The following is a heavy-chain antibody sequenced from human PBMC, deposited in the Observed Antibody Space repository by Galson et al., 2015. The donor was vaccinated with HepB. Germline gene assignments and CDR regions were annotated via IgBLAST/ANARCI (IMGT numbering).Heavy chain of an antibody. CDR2: MYPNSGNT. CDR1: GGTFSSYA. D-gene: IGHD5-18*01. V-gene: IGHV1-8*02. J-gene: IGHJ4*02. Sequence: SVKVSCKASGGTFSSYAINWVRQATGQGLEWMGWMYPNSGNTGYAQKFQGRVTMTRNTSISTAYMELSSLRSEDTAVYYCARGAPDVDTAMVPDYWGQGTLVTVSS. CDR3: ARGAPDVDTAMVPDY.